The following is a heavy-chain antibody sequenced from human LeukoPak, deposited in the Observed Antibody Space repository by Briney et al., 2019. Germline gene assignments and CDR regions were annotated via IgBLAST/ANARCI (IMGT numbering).Heavy chain of an antibody. J-gene: IGHJ5*02. CDR1: GGSISSYY. CDR2: IYYSGST. Sequence: SETLSLTCTVSGGSISSYYWSWIRQPPGKGLEWIGYIYYSGSTNYNPSLKSRVTISVDTSKNQFSLKLSSVTAADTAVYYCARGARCSGGSCYRNWFDPWGQGTLVTVSS. D-gene: IGHD2-15*01. CDR3: ARGARCSGGSCYRNWFDP. V-gene: IGHV4-59*12.